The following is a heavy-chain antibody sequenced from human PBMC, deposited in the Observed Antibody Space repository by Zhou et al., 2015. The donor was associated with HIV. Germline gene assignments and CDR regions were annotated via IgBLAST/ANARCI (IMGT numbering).Heavy chain of an antibody. CDR3: ARDGLKWQLGVSYMDL. V-gene: IGHV3-30-3*01. Sequence: QVQLVESGGGVVQPGRSLRLSCEVSGFTFKSYAMHWVRQAPGKGLEWVAVISYAGNHKYYADSVKGRFTISRDNSKNTLSLQMISVRTDDTAVYYCARDGLKWQLGVSYMDLWGKGTTVTVSS. D-gene: IGHD6-13*01. J-gene: IGHJ6*03. CDR1: GFTFKSYA. CDR2: ISYAGNHK.